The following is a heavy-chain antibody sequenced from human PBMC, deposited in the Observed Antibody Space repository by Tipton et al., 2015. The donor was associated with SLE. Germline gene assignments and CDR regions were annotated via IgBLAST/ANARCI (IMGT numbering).Heavy chain of an antibody. J-gene: IGHJ4*02. D-gene: IGHD3-16*01. CDR3: ARGGILPSYYFDC. Sequence: SLRLSCAASGFTFSSYTMNWVRQAPGTGLEWVSSISSSTYIYYADSLKGRFTISRDNAKNSLYLQMNSLRADDTAVYYCARGGILPSYYFDCWGQGTLVTVSS. CDR2: ISSSTYI. CDR1: GFTFSSYT. V-gene: IGHV3-21*01.